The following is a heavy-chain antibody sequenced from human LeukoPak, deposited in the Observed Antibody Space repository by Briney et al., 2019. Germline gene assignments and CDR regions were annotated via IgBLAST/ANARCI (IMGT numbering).Heavy chain of an antibody. CDR3: AREAGEAFDF. J-gene: IGHJ3*01. D-gene: IGHD3-10*01. V-gene: IGHV3-21*01. Sequence: GGSLRLSCAASGFSFSSYSMNWVRQAPGRGLEWVSSIGSRSSSIYYADSVKGRFTISRDNAKNSLYLQMNSLRAEDTAVYYCAREAGEAFDFWGQGTMVTVSS. CDR1: GFSFSSYS. CDR2: IGSRSSSI.